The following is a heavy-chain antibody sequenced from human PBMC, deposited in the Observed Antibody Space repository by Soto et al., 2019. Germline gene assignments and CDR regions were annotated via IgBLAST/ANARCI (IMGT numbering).Heavy chain of an antibody. J-gene: IGHJ4*02. Sequence: QVQLVQSGAEVKKPGSSVKVSCKASGGTFSSYAISWVRQAPGQGLEWMGGIIPIFGTANYAQKFQGRVTITADESTSTAYMELSSLRSEDTAVYYCARTLSLHVDTAMVTDEGGWWYWGQGNLVTVSS. D-gene: IGHD5-18*01. V-gene: IGHV1-69*01. CDR2: IIPIFGTA. CDR3: ARTLSLHVDTAMVTDEGGWWY. CDR1: GGTFSSYA.